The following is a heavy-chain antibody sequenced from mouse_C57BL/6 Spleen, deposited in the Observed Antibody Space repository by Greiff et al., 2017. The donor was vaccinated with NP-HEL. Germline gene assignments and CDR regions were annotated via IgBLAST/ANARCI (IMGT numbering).Heavy chain of an antibody. CDR3: ARRGYYDGSSYYAMDY. Sequence: EVMLVESGGGLVKPGGSLKLSCAASGFTFSDYGMHWVRQAPEKGLEWVAYISSGSSTIYYADTVKGRFTISRDNAKNTLFLQMTSLRSEDTAMYYCARRGYYDGSSYYAMDYWGQGTSVTVSS. J-gene: IGHJ4*01. CDR2: ISSGSSTI. CDR1: GFTFSDYG. V-gene: IGHV5-17*01. D-gene: IGHD1-1*01.